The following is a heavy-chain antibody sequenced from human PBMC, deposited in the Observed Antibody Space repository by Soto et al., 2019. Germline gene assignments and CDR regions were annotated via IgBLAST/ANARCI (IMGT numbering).Heavy chain of an antibody. J-gene: IGHJ4*02. CDR1: GFTFDNYA. D-gene: IGHD6-25*01. V-gene: IGHV3-9*01. Sequence: EVQLVESGGGLIQPGRSLRLSCAASGFTFDNYAMHWVRQAQGKGLEWVPGISWDIGSIDYADSVRGRFTISRDNARNSLYLRMSSLRPEDTALYYCAKDAAYYFDYWGQGTLVTVSS. CDR3: AKDAAYYFDY. CDR2: ISWDIGSI.